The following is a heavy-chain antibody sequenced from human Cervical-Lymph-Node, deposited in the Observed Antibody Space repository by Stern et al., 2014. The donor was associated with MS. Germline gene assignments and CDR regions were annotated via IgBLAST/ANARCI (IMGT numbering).Heavy chain of an antibody. Sequence: QVQLVQSGAEVKQPGSSVNVSCKASGGTFTSFSINWVRQVPGQRLEWMGGIITLFDTPHLAHTFPGRVTTTPDSSQTNAYMLLNDTAVYYCVLPSKVTTAAFDVWGRGTMVTVSS. D-gene: IGHD4-17*01. CDR1: GGTFTSFS. J-gene: IGHJ3*01. V-gene: IGHV1-69*06. CDR3: VLPSKVTTAAFDV. CDR2: IITLFDTP.